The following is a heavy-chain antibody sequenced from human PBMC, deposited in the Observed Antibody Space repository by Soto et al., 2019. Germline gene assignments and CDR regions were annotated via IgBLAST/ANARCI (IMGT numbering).Heavy chain of an antibody. CDR2: ISGSGGST. Sequence: LRLSCAAAGVACNHYAINWVRQDPGKGLEWVSHISGSGGSTDYAESVEGRFSISKDSVNNTLYLHMSSLRAEDTALYFCAKEGPYINSWSSAGYLQHWGLGTQVTVSS. V-gene: IGHV3-23*01. D-gene: IGHD2-2*02. CDR1: GVACNHYA. CDR3: AKEGPYINSWSSAGYLQH. J-gene: IGHJ1*01.